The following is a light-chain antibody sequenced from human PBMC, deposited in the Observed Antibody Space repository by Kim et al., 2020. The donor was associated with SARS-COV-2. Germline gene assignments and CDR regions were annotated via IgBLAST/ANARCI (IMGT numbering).Light chain of an antibody. Sequence: GQSVPISCTGTSSDVGSYNRVSWYQQPPGTAPKLMIYEVSNRPSGVPDRFSGSKSGNTASLTISGLQAEDEADYYCYSFTSSTTWVFGGGTQLTVL. CDR2: EVS. J-gene: IGLJ3*02. CDR1: SSDVGSYNR. V-gene: IGLV2-18*02. CDR3: YSFTSSTTWV.